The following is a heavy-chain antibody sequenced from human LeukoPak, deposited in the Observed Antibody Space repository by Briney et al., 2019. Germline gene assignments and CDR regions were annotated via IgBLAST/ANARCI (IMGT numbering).Heavy chain of an antibody. Sequence: SGTLSLTCAVSGGSISSSNWWSWVRQPPGKGLEWIGEIYHSGSTNYNPSLKSRVTISVDKSKNQFSLKLSSVTAADTAVYYWANRIKIGIGNQLVYYWGQGTLVTVS. CDR2: IYHSGST. D-gene: IGHD4-23*01. CDR1: GGSISSSNW. V-gene: IGHV4-4*02. CDR3: ANRIKIGIGNQLVYY. J-gene: IGHJ4*02.